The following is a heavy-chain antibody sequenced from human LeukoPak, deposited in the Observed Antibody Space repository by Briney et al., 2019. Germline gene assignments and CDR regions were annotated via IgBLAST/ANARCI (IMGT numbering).Heavy chain of an antibody. D-gene: IGHD1-26*01. CDR2: IHPNSGAT. Sequence: ASVKVSCKASGYTFIDHYIQWVRQAPGQGLEWMGWIHPNSGATTSAQKFQGRVTMTRDVSISTAYMEVSSLTSDDTAMYYCARGVGATYNRFDPWGQGTLVTVSS. CDR3: ARGVGATYNRFDP. J-gene: IGHJ5*02. CDR1: GYTFIDHY. V-gene: IGHV1-2*02.